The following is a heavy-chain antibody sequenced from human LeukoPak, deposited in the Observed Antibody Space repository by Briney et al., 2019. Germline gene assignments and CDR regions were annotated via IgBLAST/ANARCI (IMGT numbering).Heavy chain of an antibody. CDR2: ISYDGSNK. CDR1: GFTFSSYA. V-gene: IGHV3-30*04. Sequence: PGRSLRLSCAASGFTFSSYAMHWVRQAPGKGLEWVAVISYDGSNKYYADSVRGRFTISRDNAKNTLFVQMNSLRAEDTAVYYCAREKEGGFDIWGQGTMVTVSS. J-gene: IGHJ3*02. CDR3: AREKEGGFDI. D-gene: IGHD2-15*01.